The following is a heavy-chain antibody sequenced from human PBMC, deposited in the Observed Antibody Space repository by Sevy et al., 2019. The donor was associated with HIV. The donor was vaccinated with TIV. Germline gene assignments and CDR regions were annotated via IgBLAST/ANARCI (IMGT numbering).Heavy chain of an antibody. D-gene: IGHD3-22*01. CDR3: AREGGPYYYDSSGYEYYFDY. V-gene: IGHV1-18*01. CDR1: GYTFTSYG. Sequence: ASVKVSCKASGYTFTSYGISWVRQAPGQGLEGMGWISAYKGNTNFAQKLQGRVTMTTEKSTSTAYMELRSLRSDVTAVYDCAREGGPYYYDSSGYEYYFDYWGQGTLVTVSS. CDR2: ISAYKGNT. J-gene: IGHJ4*02.